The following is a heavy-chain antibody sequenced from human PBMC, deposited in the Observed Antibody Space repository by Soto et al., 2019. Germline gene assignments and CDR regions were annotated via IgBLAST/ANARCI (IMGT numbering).Heavy chain of an antibody. CDR2: ISANDVGT. Sequence: GGSLRLSCEASGFTLRNYAMTWVRQAPGKGLEWVSLISANDVGTYYAESVKTRFTISTDQSRNTVYLQMDSLRADDTAIYYCAKAKNDYNWDDRPPFDYWGQGTLVTVS. J-gene: IGHJ4*02. V-gene: IGHV3-23*01. CDR3: AKAKNDYNWDDRPPFDY. D-gene: IGHD1-20*01. CDR1: GFTLRNYA.